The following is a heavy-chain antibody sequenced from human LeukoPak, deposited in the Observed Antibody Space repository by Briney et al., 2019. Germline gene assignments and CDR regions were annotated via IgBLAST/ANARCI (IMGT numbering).Heavy chain of an antibody. Sequence: SETLSLTCTVSGGSISSYYWSWIRQPPGKGLEWIGYIYYSGSTNYNPSLKSRVTISADTSKNQFSLKLSSVTAADTAVYYCARHFDTTGYYDILTGYYGAPYYYYGMDVWGQGTTVTVSS. CDR2: IYYSGST. CDR3: ARHFDTTGYYDILTGYYGAPYYYYGMDV. J-gene: IGHJ6*02. CDR1: GGSISSYY. D-gene: IGHD3-9*01. V-gene: IGHV4-59*08.